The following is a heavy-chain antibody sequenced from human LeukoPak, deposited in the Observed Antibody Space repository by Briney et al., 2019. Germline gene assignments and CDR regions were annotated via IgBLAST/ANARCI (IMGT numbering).Heavy chain of an antibody. CDR1: GFTFSSYA. D-gene: IGHD2-2*01. V-gene: IGHV3-33*08. Sequence: GGSLRLSCAASGFTFSSYAMSWVRQAPGKGLEWVAVIWYDGTNKFYADSVKGRFTISRDNSKNTLYLQMNSLRAEDTAVYYCARDGKSAAMDYYGMDVWGQGTTVTVSS. CDR2: IWYDGTNK. J-gene: IGHJ6*02. CDR3: ARDGKSAAMDYYGMDV.